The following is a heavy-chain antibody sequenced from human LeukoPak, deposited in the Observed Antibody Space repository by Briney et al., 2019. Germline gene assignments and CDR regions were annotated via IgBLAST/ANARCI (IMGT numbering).Heavy chain of an antibody. J-gene: IGHJ6*02. Sequence: ASVKVSCKASGYTFTSYAMHWVRQAPGQRLEWMGWINAGNGDTKYSQKFQGRVTITRDTSASTAYMELSSLRSEDTAVYYCAREPYYYYYYGMDVWGQGTTVTVSS. V-gene: IGHV1-3*01. CDR2: INAGNGDT. CDR1: GYTFTSYA. CDR3: AREPYYYYYYGMDV.